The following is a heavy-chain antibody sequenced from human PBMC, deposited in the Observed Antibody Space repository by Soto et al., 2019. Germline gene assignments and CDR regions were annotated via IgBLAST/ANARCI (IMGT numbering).Heavy chain of an antibody. CDR2: IYYSGST. J-gene: IGHJ3*02. V-gene: IGHV4-59*01. D-gene: IGHD3-22*01. CDR1: GGSISSYY. CDR3: ARLTYYYDSSGYCSPLTAFDI. Sequence: QVQLQESGPGLVKPSETLSLTCTVSGGSISSYYWSWIRQPPGKGLEWIGYIYYSGSTNYNPSLKSRVTISVDTSKNQFSLKLSSVTAADTAVYYCARLTYYYDSSGYCSPLTAFDIWGQGTMVTVSS.